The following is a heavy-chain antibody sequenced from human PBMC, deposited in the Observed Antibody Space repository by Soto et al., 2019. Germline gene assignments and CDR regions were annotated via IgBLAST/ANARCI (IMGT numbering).Heavy chain of an antibody. CDR3: VEEVATVRLIAFAL. Sequence: PEGSLRRSCVTSGCTFHDSAMSWVRQTPGKGLECVSAIAFTGSATYYAGSVKGCFTISRDNSSYIVYRQMNILSVADTAVSYFVEEVATVRLIAFALWGQGTHVSAPQ. CDR2: IAFTGSAT. CDR1: GCTFHDSA. V-gene: IGHV3-23*01. J-gene: IGHJ4*02. D-gene: IGHD4-4*01.